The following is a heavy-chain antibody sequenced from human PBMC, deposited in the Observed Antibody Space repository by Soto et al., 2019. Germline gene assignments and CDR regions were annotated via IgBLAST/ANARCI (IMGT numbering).Heavy chain of an antibody. Sequence: EVQLVESGGGLVKPGESLRLSCAASGFTFGHYTMNWVRQAPGKGLEWVSSITMSSTYIYYADSVRGRSTISRDNAKSSVSLHIHTLRPEDEAVYYCTRGLLFGDVPGALPDLWGQGTLVTVSS. D-gene: IGHD3-3*01. CDR3: TRGLLFGDVPGALPDL. V-gene: IGHV3-21*02. CDR1: GFTFGHYT. J-gene: IGHJ5*02. CDR2: ITMSSTYI.